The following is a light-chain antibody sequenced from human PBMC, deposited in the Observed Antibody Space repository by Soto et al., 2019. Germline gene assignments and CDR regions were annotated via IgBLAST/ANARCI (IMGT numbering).Light chain of an antibody. CDR1: SSDVGGYNY. Sequence: QSVLTQPASVSGSPGQSITISCTGTSSDVGGYNYVSWYQQHPGKAPKLMIYEVSNRPSGVSNRFSGSKSGNTASLTISGLQAEDEPDYYCSSYTSSSTYVFGTGTKVIVL. CDR2: EVS. V-gene: IGLV2-14*01. CDR3: SSYTSSSTYV. J-gene: IGLJ1*01.